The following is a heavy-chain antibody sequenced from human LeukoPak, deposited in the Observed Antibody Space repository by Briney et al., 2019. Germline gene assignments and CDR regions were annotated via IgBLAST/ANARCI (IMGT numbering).Heavy chain of an antibody. CDR2: INPDSGMA. Sequence: ASVKVSCKATGYTFTTYDISWVRQTTGQGLEWVGWINPDSGMAESAPKFQGRVTITRNTSINTAYMEMTSLTLEDTAVYYCTRDRRIRGVIVFDPWGQGTQVIVSS. CDR1: GYTFTTYD. D-gene: IGHD3-10*01. CDR3: TRDRRIRGVIVFDP. V-gene: IGHV1-8*03. J-gene: IGHJ5*02.